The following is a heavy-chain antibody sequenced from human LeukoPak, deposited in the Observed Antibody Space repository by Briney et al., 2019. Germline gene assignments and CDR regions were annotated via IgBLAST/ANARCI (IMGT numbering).Heavy chain of an antibody. D-gene: IGHD4-17*01. CDR3: ARIPTVTFFDY. J-gene: IGHJ4*02. CDR2: IYYSEST. CDR1: GGSMSSSSYY. Sequence: PSETLSLTYTVSGGSMSSSSYYWGWIRQPPGKGLEWIGSIYYSESTYQNPSLKSRVTISVDTSKNQFSLKLSSVTAADTAVYYCARIPTVTFFDYWGQGTLVTVSS. V-gene: IGHV4-39*07.